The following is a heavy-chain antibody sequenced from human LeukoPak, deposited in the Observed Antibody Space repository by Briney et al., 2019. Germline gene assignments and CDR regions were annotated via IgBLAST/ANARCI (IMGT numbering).Heavy chain of an antibody. J-gene: IGHJ6*03. V-gene: IGHV3-23*01. CDR3: ARSPLYNGTYYLDYYYYMDV. CDR1: GFTFSTYP. D-gene: IGHD1-26*01. Sequence: GGSLRLSCAASGFTFSTYPMNWVRQAPGKGLEWVSAIGASTYYVDSVKGRFTISRDNSKNTLYLQMNSLRAEDTAVYYCARSPLYNGTYYLDYYYYMDVWGKGTPVTVSS. CDR2: IGAST.